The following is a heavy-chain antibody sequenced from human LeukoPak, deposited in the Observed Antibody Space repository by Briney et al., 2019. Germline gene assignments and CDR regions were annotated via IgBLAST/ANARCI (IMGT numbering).Heavy chain of an antibody. D-gene: IGHD3-3*01. CDR1: GGSISSYY. CDR2: IYYSGST. CDR3: AVYYDFWSGYYTGYFDY. V-gene: IGHV4-59*01. Sequence: KPSETLSLTCTVSGGSISSYYWSWIRQPPGKGLEWIGYIYYSGSTNYNPSLKSRVTISVDTSKNQFSLKLSSVTAADTAVYYCAVYYDFWSGYYTGYFDYWGQGTLVTVSS. J-gene: IGHJ4*02.